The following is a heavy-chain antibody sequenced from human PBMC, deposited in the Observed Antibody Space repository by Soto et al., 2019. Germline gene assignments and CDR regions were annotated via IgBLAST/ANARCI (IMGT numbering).Heavy chain of an antibody. CDR3: AKGVSGSGGAFDY. CDR1: GFTLSRYA. V-gene: IGHV3-23*01. CDR2: ISGSGGST. J-gene: IGHJ4*02. Sequence: GGSLRLSSASPGFTLSRYAMSWVRQAPGKGLEWVSAISGSGGSTYYADSVKGRFTISRDNSKNTLYLQMNSLRAEDTAVYYCAKGVSGSGGAFDYWGQGTLVTVSS. D-gene: IGHD5-12*01.